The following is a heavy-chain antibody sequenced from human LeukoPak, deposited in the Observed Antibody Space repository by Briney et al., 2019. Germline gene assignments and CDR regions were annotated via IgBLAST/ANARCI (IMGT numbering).Heavy chain of an antibody. V-gene: IGHV1-2*02. CDR3: ALGGYSSGWQIDY. CDR2: INPNSGGT. CDR1: GYTFTGYY. D-gene: IGHD6-19*01. J-gene: IGHJ4*02. Sequence: ASVKVSCKASGYTFTGYYMHWVRQAPGQGLEWIGWINPNSGGTNYAQKFQGRVTMTRDTSISTAYMELSRLRSDDTAVYYCALGGYSSGWQIDYWGQGTLVTVSS.